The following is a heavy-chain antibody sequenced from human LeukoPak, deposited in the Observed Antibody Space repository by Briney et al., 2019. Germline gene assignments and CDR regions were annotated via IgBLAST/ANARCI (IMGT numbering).Heavy chain of an antibody. Sequence: SETLSLTCAVSGYSISSGYYWGWIRQTPGKGLEWIGSCYHSRSTYYNPSLKSRVTILVDTSKNQFSLKLSSVTAADTAVYYCARGDSSGWYTNSNYYYYYMDVWGKGTTVTVTS. D-gene: IGHD6-13*01. CDR3: ARGDSSGWYTNSNYYYYYMDV. CDR1: GYSISSGYY. J-gene: IGHJ6*03. CDR2: CYHSRST. V-gene: IGHV4-38-2*01.